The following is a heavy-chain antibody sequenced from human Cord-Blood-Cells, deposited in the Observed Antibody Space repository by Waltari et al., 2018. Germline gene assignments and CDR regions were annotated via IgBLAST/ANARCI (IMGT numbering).Heavy chain of an antibody. CDR2: IDWDDDK. CDR1: GFSLSTSGMR. J-gene: IGHJ4*02. Sequence: QVTLKESGPALVKPTQTLTLTCTFSGFSLSTSGMRVSWIRHPPGKALEWLARIDWDDDKFYSTSLKTRLTISKDTSKNQVVLTMTNMDPVDTATYYCARTGDCSGGSCYFDYWGQGTLVTVSS. D-gene: IGHD2-15*01. CDR3: ARTGDCSGGSCYFDY. V-gene: IGHV2-70*04.